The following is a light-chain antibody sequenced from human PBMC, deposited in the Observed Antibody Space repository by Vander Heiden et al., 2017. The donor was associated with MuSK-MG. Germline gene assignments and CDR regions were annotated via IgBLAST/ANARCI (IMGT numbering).Light chain of an antibody. CDR3: QQENRYLVT. Sequence: DIQMTQSPSTLSASVGDRVSITCRASQGISTWLAWYQQKPGKAPNLLIYDASSLESGVPSRFSGSGSGTEFTLTISSLQPDDFATYYCQQENRYLVTFGQGTKVEIK. CDR1: QGISTW. J-gene: IGKJ1*01. CDR2: DAS. V-gene: IGKV1-5*01.